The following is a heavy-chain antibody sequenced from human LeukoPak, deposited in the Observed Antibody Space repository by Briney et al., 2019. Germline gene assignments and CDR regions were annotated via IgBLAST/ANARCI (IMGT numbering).Heavy chain of an antibody. V-gene: IGHV4-30-4*08. CDR3: ARETLGE. Sequence: SQTLSLTCTVSGGSISSGDYYWSWIRQPPGKGLEWIGYIYSSGSTYYNSSLRSRVTISVDTSKNQFSLKPSSVTAADTAVYYCARETLGEWGQGTLVTVSS. CDR2: IYSSGST. CDR1: GGSISSGDYY. D-gene: IGHD3-10*01. J-gene: IGHJ4*02.